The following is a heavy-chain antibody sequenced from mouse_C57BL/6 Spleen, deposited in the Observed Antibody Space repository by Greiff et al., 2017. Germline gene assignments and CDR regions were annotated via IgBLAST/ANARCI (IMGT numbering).Heavy chain of an antibody. CDR1: GYTFTSYW. Sequence: QVQLQQPGPELVKPGASVKMSCKASGYTFTSYWITWVKQRPGRGLEWIGRIDPNSGGTKYNEKFKSKATLTVDETSSTAYMQLSSLTSEDSAVYYCARDYGSSDGYFDVWGTGTTVTVSS. D-gene: IGHD1-1*01. J-gene: IGHJ1*03. V-gene: IGHV1-72*01. CDR3: ARDYGSSDGYFDV. CDR2: IDPNSGGT.